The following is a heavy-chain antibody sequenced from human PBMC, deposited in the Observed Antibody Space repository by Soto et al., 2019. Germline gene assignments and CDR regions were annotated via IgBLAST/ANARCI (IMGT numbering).Heavy chain of an antibody. Sequence: QVQLVESGGGVVQPGRSLRLSCAASGFTFNKCGMHWVRQAPGKGLEWVALTWYDGGNKYYADSVKGRFTISRDNSKSTLYLQIDRLRAEDTAVYYCARVDIRSSWYVPHFDYGGQGTLVTVSS. CDR1: GFTFNKCG. CDR3: ARVDIRSSWYVPHFDY. V-gene: IGHV3-33*01. J-gene: IGHJ4*02. CDR2: TWYDGGNK. D-gene: IGHD6-13*01.